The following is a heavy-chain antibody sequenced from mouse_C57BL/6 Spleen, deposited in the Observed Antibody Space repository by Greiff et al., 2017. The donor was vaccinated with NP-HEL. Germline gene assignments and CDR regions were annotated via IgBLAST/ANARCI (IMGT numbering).Heavy chain of an antibody. J-gene: IGHJ3*01. CDR1: GYTFTSYW. CDR2: IHPNSGST. V-gene: IGHV1-64*01. Sequence: QVQLQQPGAELVKPGASVKLSCKASGYTFTSYWMHWVKQRPGQGLEWIGMIHPNSGSTNYNEKFKSKATLTVDKSSSTAYMQLSSLTSEDSAVYYCASEGDTTVAFAYWGQGTLVTVSA. D-gene: IGHD1-1*01. CDR3: ASEGDTTVAFAY.